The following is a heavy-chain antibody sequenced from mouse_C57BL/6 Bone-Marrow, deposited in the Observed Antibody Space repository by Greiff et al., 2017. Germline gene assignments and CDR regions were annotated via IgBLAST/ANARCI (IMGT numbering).Heavy chain of an antibody. CDR1: GFTFSSYA. D-gene: IGHD1-2*01. J-gene: IGHJ2*01. Sequence: EVQLVESGGGLVKPGGSLKLSCAASGFTFSSYAMSWVRQTPEKRLEWVATISDGGSYTYYPDNVKGRFTISRDNAKNNLYLQMSHLKSEDTAMYYGARGLTDDRGQGTTLTVSS. CDR2: ISDGGSYT. V-gene: IGHV5-4*01. CDR3: ARGLTDD.